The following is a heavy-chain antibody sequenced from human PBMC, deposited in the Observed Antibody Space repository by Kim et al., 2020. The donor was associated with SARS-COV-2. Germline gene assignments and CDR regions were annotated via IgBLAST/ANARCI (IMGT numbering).Heavy chain of an antibody. Sequence: GGSLRLSCAVSGVTFDTNAMSWVRQAPGKGLEWVSGISYHCRDTDYADSVKGRFTISRDNSKNTLYLQMNSLRAEDTAVYFCAKGHITARQSWDYWGQGTLVTVSS. J-gene: IGHJ4*02. CDR2: ISYHCRDT. CDR3: AKGHITARQSWDY. D-gene: IGHD6-6*01. CDR1: GVTFDTNA. V-gene: IGHV3-23*01.